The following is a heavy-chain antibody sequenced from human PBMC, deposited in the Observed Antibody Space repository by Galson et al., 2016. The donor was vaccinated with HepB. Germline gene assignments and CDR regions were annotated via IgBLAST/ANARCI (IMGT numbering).Heavy chain of an antibody. D-gene: IGHD3-16*01. CDR2: IYSSGST. Sequence: SETLSLTCSVSGGSVTSGFYYWSWIRQPPGKGLEWIGYIYSSGSTNFYPSLKSRVSISLDTSKNNFSLKVNSVTPADTAVYYCARVDDNVWGWGQGTLVTVSS. V-gene: IGHV4-61*01. CDR3: ARVDDNVWG. J-gene: IGHJ1*01. CDR1: GGSVTSGFYY.